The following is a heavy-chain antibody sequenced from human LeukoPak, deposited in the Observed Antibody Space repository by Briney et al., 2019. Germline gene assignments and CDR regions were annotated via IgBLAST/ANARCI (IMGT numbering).Heavy chain of an antibody. J-gene: IGHJ4*02. V-gene: IGHV3-72*01. D-gene: IGHD1-26*01. Sequence: GGSLRLSCAASGFTFSDHFLDWVRQAPGKGLEWVGRTRNKANSYITEYAASVKGRFTTSRDDSKNSLYLQMSSLKTDDTAMNYCASIRGTFGYWGQGTLVTVSS. CDR1: GFTFSDHF. CDR2: TRNKANSYIT. CDR3: ASIRGTFGY.